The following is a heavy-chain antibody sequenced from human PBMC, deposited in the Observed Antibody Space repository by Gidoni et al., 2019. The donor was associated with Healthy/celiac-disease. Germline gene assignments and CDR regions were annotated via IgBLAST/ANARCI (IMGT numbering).Heavy chain of an antibody. D-gene: IGHD5-12*01. V-gene: IGHV1-3*01. J-gene: IGHJ4*02. Sequence: QVQLVQSGAEVKKPGASVKVSCKASGYNFTSYAMHWVRQAPGQRLEWMGWINAGNGNTKYSQKFQGRVTITRDTSASTAYMELSSLRSEDTAVYYCARYGLNRDGYHLGFDYWGQGTLVTVSS. CDR3: ARYGLNRDGYHLGFDY. CDR2: INAGNGNT. CDR1: GYNFTSYA.